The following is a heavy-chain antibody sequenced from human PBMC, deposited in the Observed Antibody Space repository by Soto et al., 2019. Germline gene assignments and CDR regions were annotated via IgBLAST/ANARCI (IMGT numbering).Heavy chain of an antibody. CDR2: MGGSGRST. CDR3: ASLDTARIQIAGY. V-gene: IGHV3-23*01. J-gene: IGHJ4*02. Sequence: GGSLRLSCAASGFTFSSYAMTWVRQAPGKGLEWVSSMGGSGRSTYYTDSVKGRFTISRDNSKSTLYLQMTSLRGEDTALYYCASLDTARIQIAGYWGQGIQVTVSS. D-gene: IGHD5-18*01. CDR1: GFTFSSYA.